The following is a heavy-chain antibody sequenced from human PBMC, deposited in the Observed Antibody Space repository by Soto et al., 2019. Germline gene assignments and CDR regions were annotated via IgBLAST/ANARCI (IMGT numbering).Heavy chain of an antibody. CDR1: GFTFSSYS. V-gene: IGHV3-48*01. CDR3: ARDSGYSYGPLDS. J-gene: IGHJ4*02. D-gene: IGHD5-18*01. Sequence: EVQLVESGGCLVQPGGSLRLSCAASGFTFSSYSMNWVRQAPGKGREWVSYISSSRSTIYYADSVKGRFTISTDNAKNSLYLQMNSRRAQDTAVYYLARDSGYSYGPLDSWGQGTLVTVSS. CDR2: ISSSRSTI.